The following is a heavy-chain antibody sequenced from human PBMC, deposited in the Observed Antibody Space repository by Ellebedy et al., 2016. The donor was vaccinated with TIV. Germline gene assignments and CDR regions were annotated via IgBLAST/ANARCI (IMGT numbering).Heavy chain of an antibody. D-gene: IGHD3-10*01. CDR1: GYTFTSYY. V-gene: IGHV1-69*13. CDR2: IIPIFDTP. Sequence: ASVKVSCKASGYTFTSYYIHWVRQAPGQGLEWMGLIIPIFDTPTYAQRLQGRVTITADEATSTAYVELTTLRSEDTAVYYCATGGRGDPGVRGVTTLEYWGQGTLVTVSS. CDR3: ATGGRGDPGVRGVTTLEY. J-gene: IGHJ4*02.